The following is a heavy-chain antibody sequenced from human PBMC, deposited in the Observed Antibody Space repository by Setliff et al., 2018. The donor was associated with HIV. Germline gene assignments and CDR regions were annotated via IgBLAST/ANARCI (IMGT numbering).Heavy chain of an antibody. CDR3: AGRAYGPLEH. CDR1: NASFSDYY. J-gene: IGHJ4*02. Sequence: SETLSLTCAVYNASFSDYYRGWIRQAPGKGLEWIGEINQSGSTNYNSSLRSRVTMSINLSKNQFSLKLTSLTAADTAVYYCAGRAYGPLEHWGQGNQVTVS. CDR2: INQSGST. D-gene: IGHD4-17*01. V-gene: IGHV4-34*01.